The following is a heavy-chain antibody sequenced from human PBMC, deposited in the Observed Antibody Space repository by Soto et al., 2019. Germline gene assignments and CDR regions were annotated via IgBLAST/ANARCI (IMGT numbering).Heavy chain of an antibody. CDR3: AIYDFWSGFDY. J-gene: IGHJ4*02. V-gene: IGHV4-59*06. CDR1: GGSISSYY. Sequence: PSETLSLTCTVSGGSISSYYWSWIRQPPGKGLEWIGYIYYSGSTYYNPSLKSRVTISVDTSKNQFSLKLSSVTAADTAVYYCAIYDFWSGFDYWGQGTLVTVSS. CDR2: IYYSGST. D-gene: IGHD3-3*01.